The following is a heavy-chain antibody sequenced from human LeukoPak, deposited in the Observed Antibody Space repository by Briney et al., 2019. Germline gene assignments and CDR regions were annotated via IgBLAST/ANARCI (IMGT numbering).Heavy chain of an antibody. CDR2: ISYDGSNK. J-gene: IGHJ4*02. Sequence: GGSLRLSCAASGFTFSSYGMHWVRQAPGKGLEWVAVISYDGSNKYYADSVKGRFTISRDNSKNTLYLQMNSLRAEDTAVYYCAKDSLRYYYGLGSYFVHWGQGTLVTVSS. CDR1: GFTFSSYG. D-gene: IGHD3-10*01. V-gene: IGHV3-30*18. CDR3: AKDSLRYYYGLGSYFVH.